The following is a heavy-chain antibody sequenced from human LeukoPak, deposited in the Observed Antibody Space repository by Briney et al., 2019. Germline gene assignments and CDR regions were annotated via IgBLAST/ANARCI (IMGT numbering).Heavy chain of an antibody. J-gene: IGHJ4*02. V-gene: IGHV3-7*01. CDR2: IKPDGSET. CDR1: GFTFNNYW. Sequence: GGSLRLSCAASGFTFNNYWMTWVRQAPGEGLQWVANIKPDGSETHYVDSVKGRFTISRDSAKNSLYLEMSSLRADDTAVYYCARERIVGATDFDYWGQGTLVTVSS. D-gene: IGHD1-26*01. CDR3: ARERIVGATDFDY.